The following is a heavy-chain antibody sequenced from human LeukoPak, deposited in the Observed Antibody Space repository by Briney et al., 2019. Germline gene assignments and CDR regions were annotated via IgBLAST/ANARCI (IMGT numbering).Heavy chain of an antibody. Sequence: SETLSLTCAVYGGSFSGYYWSWIRQPPGKGLEWIGEINHSGSTNYNPSLKSRVTISVDTSKNQFSLKLSSVTAADTAVYYCARAGPYDSSGYYFDYWGQGTLATVSS. CDR2: INHSGST. J-gene: IGHJ4*02. V-gene: IGHV4-34*01. CDR3: ARAGPYDSSGYYFDY. CDR1: GGSFSGYY. D-gene: IGHD3-22*01.